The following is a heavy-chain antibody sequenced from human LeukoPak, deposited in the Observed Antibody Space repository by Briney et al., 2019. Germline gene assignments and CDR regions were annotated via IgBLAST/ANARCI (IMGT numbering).Heavy chain of an antibody. Sequence: SETLSLTCTVSGGSISSGGYYWSWIRQPPGKGLEWIGYIYHSGSTYYNPSLKSRVTISVDRSKNQFSLKLSSVTAADTAVYYCARAAGSSWFDPWGQGTLVTVSS. D-gene: IGHD6-13*01. CDR3: ARAAGSSWFDP. CDR1: GGSISSGGYY. J-gene: IGHJ5*02. V-gene: IGHV4-30-2*01. CDR2: IYHSGST.